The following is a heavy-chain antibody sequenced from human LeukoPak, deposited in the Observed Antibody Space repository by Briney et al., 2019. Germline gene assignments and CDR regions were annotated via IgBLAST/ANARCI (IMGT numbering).Heavy chain of an antibody. V-gene: IGHV3-21*01. J-gene: IGHJ6*02. D-gene: IGHD2-2*01. Sequence: GGSLRLSCAVSGFSISSNSMNWGRHAPRGGLVWGLSITSSSSYIYNADSVKGRLTISRDNAKNSLYLQMNSLRAEDTAVYYCARIGYCSSTSCFSPWGYGMDVWGQGTTVTVSS. CDR1: GFSISSNS. CDR2: ITSSSSYI. CDR3: ARIGYCSSTSCFSPWGYGMDV.